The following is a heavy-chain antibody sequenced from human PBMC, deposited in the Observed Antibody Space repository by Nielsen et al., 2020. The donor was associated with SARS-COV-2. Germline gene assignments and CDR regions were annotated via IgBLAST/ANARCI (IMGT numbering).Heavy chain of an antibody. Sequence: GESLKISCAASGFTFSSYAMSWVRQAPGKGLEWVSAISGSGGSTYYADSVKGRFTISRDNSKNTLYLQMNSLRGEDRAVYYCARAGGHNFVGWFDPWGQGTLVTVSS. CDR2: ISGSGGST. J-gene: IGHJ5*02. D-gene: IGHD2-8*02. V-gene: IGHV3-23*01. CDR1: GFTFSSYA. CDR3: ARAGGHNFVGWFDP.